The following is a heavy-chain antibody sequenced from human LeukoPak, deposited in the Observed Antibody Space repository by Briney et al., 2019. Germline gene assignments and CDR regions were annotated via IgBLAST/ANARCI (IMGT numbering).Heavy chain of an antibody. D-gene: IGHD3-10*01. V-gene: IGHV4-34*01. CDR2: INHSGST. Sequence: PSETLSLTCAVYGGSFSGYYWSWIRQPPGKGLEWIGEINHSGSTNYNPSLKSRVTISVDTSKNQFSLKLSSVTAADMAVYYCARDKIPRNYYGSGSYYVPYFDYWGQGTLVTVSS. J-gene: IGHJ4*02. CDR3: ARDKIPRNYYGSGSYYVPYFDY. CDR1: GGSFSGYY.